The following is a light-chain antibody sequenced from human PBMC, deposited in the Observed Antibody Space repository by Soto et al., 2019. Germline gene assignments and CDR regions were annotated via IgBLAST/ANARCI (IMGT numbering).Light chain of an antibody. CDR1: GSDVGGYQY. J-gene: IGLJ2*01. Sequence: QSVLTQPPSVSGSPGQSITISCTATGSDVGGYQYVSWYQQHPGKAPKLVIYEVSNRPSGVSIRFSGSKSGDTASLTISGLQAEDEADYYCCSYTLRSTLVFGGGTKLTVL. CDR2: EVS. CDR3: CSYTLRSTLV. V-gene: IGLV2-14*03.